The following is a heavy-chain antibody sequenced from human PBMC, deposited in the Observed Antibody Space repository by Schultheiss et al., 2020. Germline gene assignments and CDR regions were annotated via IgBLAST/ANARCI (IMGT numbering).Heavy chain of an antibody. D-gene: IGHD3-22*01. CDR3: ARESGVYYDSSGKYYFDY. J-gene: IGHJ4*02. CDR1: GYTFTSYG. Sequence: ASVKVSCKASGYTFTSYGISWVRQAPGQGLEWMGWISAYNGNTNYAQKLQGRVTMTTDTSTGTAYMELRSLRSDDTAVYYCARESGVYYDSSGKYYFDYWGQGTLVTVSS. CDR2: ISAYNGNT. V-gene: IGHV1-18*01.